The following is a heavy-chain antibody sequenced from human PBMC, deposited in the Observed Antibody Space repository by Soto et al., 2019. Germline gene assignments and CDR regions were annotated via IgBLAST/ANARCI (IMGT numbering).Heavy chain of an antibody. D-gene: IGHD3-3*01. CDR3: ARAYAYYDFWSGPLMDV. CDR2: INHSGST. Sequence: SETLSLTSSVYCGSFSGYYWSWIRKPPGKGLEWIGEINHSGSTNYNPSLKSRVTISVDTSKNQFSLKLSSVTAADTAVYYCARAYAYYDFWSGPLMDVWGQGTTVNVSS. CDR1: CGSFSGYY. J-gene: IGHJ6*02. V-gene: IGHV4-34*01.